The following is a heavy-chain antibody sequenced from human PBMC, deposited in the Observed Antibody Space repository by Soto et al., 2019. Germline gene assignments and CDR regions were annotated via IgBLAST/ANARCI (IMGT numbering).Heavy chain of an antibody. CDR1: GYTFTSYG. CDR2: ISAYNGNT. Sequence: ASVKVSCKASGYTFTSYGISWVRQAPGQGLEWMGWISAYNGNTNYAQNLQGRVTMTTDTSTSTAYMELRSLRSDDTAVYYCASGPIYDFWSGYYYYYYGMDVWGQGTTVTVSS. D-gene: IGHD3-3*01. J-gene: IGHJ6*02. V-gene: IGHV1-18*01. CDR3: ASGPIYDFWSGYYYYYYGMDV.